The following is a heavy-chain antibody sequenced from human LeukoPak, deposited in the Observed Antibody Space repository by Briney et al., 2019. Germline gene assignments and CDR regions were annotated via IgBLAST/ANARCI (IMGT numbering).Heavy chain of an antibody. Sequence: EGSLRLSCAASGFTFSSYAMSWVRQAPGKGLEWVSAISGSGGSTYYADSVKGRFTISRDNSENTLYLQMNSLRAEDTAVYYCAKDHKVEMASAGYYGMDVWGQGTTVTVSS. CDR2: ISGSGGST. D-gene: IGHD5-24*01. V-gene: IGHV3-23*01. J-gene: IGHJ6*02. CDR3: AKDHKVEMASAGYYGMDV. CDR1: GFTFSSYA.